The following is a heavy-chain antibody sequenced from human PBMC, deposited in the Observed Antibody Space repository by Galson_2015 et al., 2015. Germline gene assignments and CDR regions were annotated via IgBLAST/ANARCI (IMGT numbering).Heavy chain of an antibody. D-gene: IGHD1-26*01. J-gene: IGHJ4*02. CDR1: GFTFSSYW. CDR2: IKPDGSDN. V-gene: IGHV3-7*01. CDR3: ARRPRSCGFDS. Sequence: SLRLSCAVSGFTFSSYWMGWVRQAPGKGLEWVANIKPDGSDNRYVGSVKGRFTISRDNAKNSLYLQMNSLRVEDTAVYYCARRPRSCGFDSWGQGALVTVSS.